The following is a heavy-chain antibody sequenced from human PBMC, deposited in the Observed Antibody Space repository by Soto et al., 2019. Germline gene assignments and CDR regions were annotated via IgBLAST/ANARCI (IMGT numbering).Heavy chain of an antibody. CDR3: ARGRYYGSGSYYIIGVGGMDV. J-gene: IGHJ6*02. D-gene: IGHD3-10*01. CDR2: IIPIFGTA. CDR1: GGTFSSYA. Sequence: QVQLVQSGAEVKKPGSSVKVSCKASGGTFSSYAISWVRQAPGQGLEWMGGIIPIFGTANYAQKFQGRVTITADESKSTAYMELSSLRSEETAVYYCARGRYYGSGSYYIIGVGGMDVWGQGTTVTVSS. V-gene: IGHV1-69*01.